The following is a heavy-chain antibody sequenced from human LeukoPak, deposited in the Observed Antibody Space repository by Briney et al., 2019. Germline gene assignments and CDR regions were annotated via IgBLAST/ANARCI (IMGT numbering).Heavy chain of an antibody. Sequence: ASVKVSCKASGYTFTSYYMHWVRQAPGQGLEWMGIINPSGGSTSYAQKFQGRGTMTRETSTSKVYMELSSLRSEDTAVYYCARGVGPYPYYYHYMDVWGKGTTVTVSS. V-gene: IGHV1-46*01. CDR3: ARGVGPYPYYYHYMDV. CDR2: INPSGGST. D-gene: IGHD1-26*01. CDR1: GYTFTSYY. J-gene: IGHJ6*03.